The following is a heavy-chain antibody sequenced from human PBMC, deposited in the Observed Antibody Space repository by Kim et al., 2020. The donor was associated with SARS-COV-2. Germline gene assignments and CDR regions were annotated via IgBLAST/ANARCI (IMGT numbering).Heavy chain of an antibody. J-gene: IGHJ5*02. CDR2: ISYDGSNK. D-gene: IGHD1-26*01. Sequence: GGSLRLSCAASGFTFSSYAMHWVRQAPGKGLEWVAVISYDGSNKYYADSVKGRFTISRDNSKNTLYLQMNSLRAEDTAVYYCARPPSRSYVSWFDPWGQGTLVTVSS. V-gene: IGHV3-30*04. CDR3: ARPPSRSYVSWFDP. CDR1: GFTFSSYA.